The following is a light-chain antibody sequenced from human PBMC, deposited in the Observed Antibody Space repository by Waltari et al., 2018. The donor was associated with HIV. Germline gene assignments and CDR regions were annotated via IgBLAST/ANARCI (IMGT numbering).Light chain of an antibody. CDR3: QSYDSSLSGSV. J-gene: IGLJ2*01. CDR1: SSNIGAGYD. V-gene: IGLV1-40*01. Sequence: QXVLTQPPSASGAPGLRVTLPXTGSSSNIGAGYDVHWYQQLPGTXPKLLIYGNSSRPSGVPDRFXXXKSXTSASLAIAGLQAEDEAEYYCQSYDSSLSGSVFGGGTKLTVL. CDR2: GNS.